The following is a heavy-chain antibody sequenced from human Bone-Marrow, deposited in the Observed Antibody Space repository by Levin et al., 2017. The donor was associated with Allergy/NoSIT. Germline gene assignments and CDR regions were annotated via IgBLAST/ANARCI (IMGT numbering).Heavy chain of an antibody. CDR3: ARVGRYNSGGSLDY. Sequence: ASVKVSCKPSGYTFISYGINWVRQAPGQGLEWMGWISGYNGNTNYAQNLQGRVTMTTDTSTSTAYMELRSLRSDDTAVSYCARVGRYNSGGSLDYWGQGTLVTVSS. V-gene: IGHV1-18*01. J-gene: IGHJ4*02. CDR1: GYTFISYG. D-gene: IGHD6-19*01. CDR2: ISGYNGNT.